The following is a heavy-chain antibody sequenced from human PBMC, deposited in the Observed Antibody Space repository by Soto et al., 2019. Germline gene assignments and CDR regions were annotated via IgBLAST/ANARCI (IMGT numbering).Heavy chain of an antibody. CDR1: GFSLSTRAVG. V-gene: IGHV2-5*01. CDR3: AHRHELGSFDI. D-gene: IGHD1-26*01. CDR2: IYWNDDK. Sequence: SGPTLVNPTQTLTLTCTFSGFSLSTRAVGVGWIRQPPGKALEWLALIYWNDDKRYSPSLKDRLTITKDTSKNHVVLTMTNMDPVDTATYYCAHRHELGSFDIWGQGTKVTVSS. J-gene: IGHJ3*02.